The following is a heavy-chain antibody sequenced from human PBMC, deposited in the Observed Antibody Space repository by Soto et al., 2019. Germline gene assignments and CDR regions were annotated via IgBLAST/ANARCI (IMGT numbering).Heavy chain of an antibody. CDR1: GFTFSSYA. Sequence: GGSLRLSCAASGFTFSSYAMSWVRQAPGKGLEWVSAISGSGGSTYYADSVKGRFTISRDNSKNTLYLQMNSLRAEDTAVYYCAKDIPKGAMIVVAPGAFDIWGQGTMVTVS. CDR2: ISGSGGST. CDR3: AKDIPKGAMIVVAPGAFDI. J-gene: IGHJ3*02. D-gene: IGHD3-22*01. V-gene: IGHV3-23*01.